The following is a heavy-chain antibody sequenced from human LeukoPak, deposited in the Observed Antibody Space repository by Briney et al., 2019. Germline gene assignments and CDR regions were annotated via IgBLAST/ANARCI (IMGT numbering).Heavy chain of an antibody. D-gene: IGHD3-9*01. J-gene: IGHJ3*02. V-gene: IGHV1-18*01. CDR3: AREMSTSLLRYFDWSSPGDAFDI. CDR1: GYTFTSYG. CDR2: ISAYNGNT. Sequence: GASVKVSCKASGYTFTSYGISWVRQAPGQGLEWMGWISAYNGNTNYAQKLQGRVTMTTDTSTSTAYMELRSLRSDDTAVYYCAREMSTSLLRYFDWSSPGDAFDIWGQGTMVTVSS.